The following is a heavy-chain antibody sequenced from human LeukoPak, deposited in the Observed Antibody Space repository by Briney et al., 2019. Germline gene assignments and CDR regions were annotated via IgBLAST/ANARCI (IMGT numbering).Heavy chain of an antibody. Sequence: SETLSLTCTVSGGSISSYYWSWIRQPPGKGLEWIGYIYYSGTTNYNPSLKSRVTISVDTSKNQFSLKLGSVTAANTAVYYCARGVYIAAAQYGYWGQGTLVTVSS. J-gene: IGHJ4*02. V-gene: IGHV4-59*01. CDR1: GGSISSYY. CDR2: IYYSGTT. CDR3: ARGVYIAAAQYGY. D-gene: IGHD6-13*01.